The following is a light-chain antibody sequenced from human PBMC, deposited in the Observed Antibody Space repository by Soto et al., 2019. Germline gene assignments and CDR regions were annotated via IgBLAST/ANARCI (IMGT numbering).Light chain of an antibody. Sequence: QSVLTQSPSASASLGASVNLTCTLSRGHSNYAIAWHQHQPEQGPGFWMKLYSDGNHPKGDGIRDRFSGFSSGTERYLTISRLQSEDEADYYCQPCATGIEVFGGGTKLTVL. CDR2: LYSDGNH. J-gene: IGLJ2*01. CDR1: RGHSNYA. V-gene: IGLV4-69*01. CDR3: QPCATGIEV.